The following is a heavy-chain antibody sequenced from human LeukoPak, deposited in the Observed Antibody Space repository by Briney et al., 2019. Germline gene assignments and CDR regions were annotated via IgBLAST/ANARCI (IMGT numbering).Heavy chain of an antibody. Sequence: PGGSLRLSCAASGFTFSSYWMSWVRQAPGKGLEWVANIKQDGSEKYYVDSVKGRFTISRDNAKNSLYLQMNSLRAEDTAVYYRASIAMVRGVISHAFDIWGQGTMVTVSS. J-gene: IGHJ3*02. V-gene: IGHV3-7*01. CDR3: ASIAMVRGVISHAFDI. CDR2: IKQDGSEK. CDR1: GFTFSSYW. D-gene: IGHD3-10*01.